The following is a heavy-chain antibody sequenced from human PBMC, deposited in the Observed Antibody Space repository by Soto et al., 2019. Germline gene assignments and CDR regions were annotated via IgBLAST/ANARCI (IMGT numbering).Heavy chain of an antibody. CDR2: IYWDDDK. CDR3: AHSVPTTVTTYHFDY. CDR1: GFSLSTSGVG. V-gene: IGHV2-5*02. Sequence: QITLKKSGPTLVKPTQTLTLTCAFSGFSLSTSGVGVGWIRQPPGKALEWLALIYWDDDKRYSPSLKSRLTIPKDSSKNQLVLTMTNMDPVDTATYYCAHSVPTTVTTYHFDYWGQGTLVTVSS. J-gene: IGHJ4*02. D-gene: IGHD4-17*01.